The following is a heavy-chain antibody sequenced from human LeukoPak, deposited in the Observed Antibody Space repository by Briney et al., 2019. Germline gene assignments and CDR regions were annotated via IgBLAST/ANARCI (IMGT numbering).Heavy chain of an antibody. CDR1: GFTFSAYS. CDR2: ISSSGSTI. Sequence: EPGGSLRLSCAASGFTFSAYSMNWVRQAPGKGLEWVSYISSSGSTIYYAGSVKGRFTVSRDNAKNSLHLQMNSLRAEDTAVYYCARGATVWARMDVWGKGTTVTVSS. V-gene: IGHV3-48*04. J-gene: IGHJ6*03. CDR3: ARGATVWARMDV. D-gene: IGHD4-17*01.